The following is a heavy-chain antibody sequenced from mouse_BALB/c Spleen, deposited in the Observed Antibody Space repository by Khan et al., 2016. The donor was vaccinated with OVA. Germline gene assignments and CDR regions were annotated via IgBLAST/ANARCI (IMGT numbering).Heavy chain of an antibody. CDR3: SRRNYFGYTFAY. J-gene: IGHJ3*01. D-gene: IGHD1-2*01. CDR2: ISPGSGDT. Sequence: QVQLQQSGAELARPGASVKLSCKASGYTFTDFYINWVKQRPGQGLEWIGEISPGSGDTFYNERFKDKATLTADKSSNTAYMQLSSLTSEAAAVYFGSRRNYFGYTFAYGGQGTLVTVSA. CDR1: GYTFTDFY. V-gene: IGHV1-77*01.